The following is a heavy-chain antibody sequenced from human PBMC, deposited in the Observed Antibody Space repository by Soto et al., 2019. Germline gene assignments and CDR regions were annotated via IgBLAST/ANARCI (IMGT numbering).Heavy chain of an antibody. V-gene: IGHV4-59*01. Sequence: PSETVSLTCTVSGGSISSYYWSWIRQPPGKGLEWIGCIYYSGSTNYNPSLKSRVTISVDTSKNQFSLNLRSVTAADTAVYYCARGRWLQLIYFDYWGQGTLVTVSS. CDR3: ARGRWLQLIYFDY. CDR1: GGSISSYY. D-gene: IGHD5-12*01. J-gene: IGHJ4*02. CDR2: IYYSGST.